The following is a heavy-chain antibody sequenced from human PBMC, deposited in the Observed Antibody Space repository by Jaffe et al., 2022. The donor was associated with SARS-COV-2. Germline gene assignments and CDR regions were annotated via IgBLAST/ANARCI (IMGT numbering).Heavy chain of an antibody. J-gene: IGHJ4*02. V-gene: IGHV3-43*02. Sequence: EVQLVESGGGVVQPGGSLRLSCAASGFTFDDYAMHWVRQAPGKGLEWVSLISGDGGSTYYADSVKGRFTISRDNSKNSLYLQMNSLRTEDTALYYCAKPYRGYTSRGYYFDYWGQGTLVTVSS. CDR3: AKPYRGYTSRGYYFDY. CDR2: ISGDGGST. CDR1: GFTFDDYA. D-gene: IGHD5-18*01.